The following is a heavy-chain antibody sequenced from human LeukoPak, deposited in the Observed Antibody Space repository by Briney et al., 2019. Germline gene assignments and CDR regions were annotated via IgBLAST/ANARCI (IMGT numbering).Heavy chain of an antibody. D-gene: IGHD3-9*01. CDR1: GYTFTSYG. J-gene: IGHJ4*02. CDR2: ISAYNGNT. V-gene: IGHV1-18*01. Sequence: VASVKVSCKASGYTFTSYGISWVRQAPGQGLEWMGWISAYNGNTNYAQKLQSRVTMTTDTSTSTAYMELRSLRSDDTAVYYCARAKKYYDILTALSRAYFDYWGQGTLVTVSS. CDR3: ARAKKYYDILTALSRAYFDY.